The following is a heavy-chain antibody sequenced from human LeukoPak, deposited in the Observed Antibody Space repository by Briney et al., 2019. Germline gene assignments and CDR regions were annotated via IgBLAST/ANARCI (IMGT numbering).Heavy chain of an antibody. V-gene: IGHV4-61*02. D-gene: IGHD5-12*01. CDR3: ARDRSGYDYPPLYYYYYMDV. CDR1: GGSISSGSYY. J-gene: IGHJ6*03. CDR2: IYTSGST. Sequence: PSETLSLTCTVSGGSISSGSYYWSWIRQPAGKGLEWIGRIYTSGSTNYNPSLKSRVTISVDTSKNQFSLKLSSVTAADTAVYYCARDRSGYDYPPLYYYYYMDVWGKGTTVTVSS.